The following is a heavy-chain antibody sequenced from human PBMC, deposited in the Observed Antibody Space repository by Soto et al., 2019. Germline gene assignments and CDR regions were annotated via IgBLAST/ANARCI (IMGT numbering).Heavy chain of an antibody. CDR2: ISSSSSTI. CDR1: GFTFSSYS. CDR3: ASERPYYDFWSGYSRFDY. J-gene: IGHJ4*02. V-gene: IGHV3-48*01. D-gene: IGHD3-3*01. Sequence: GGSLRLSCAASGFTFSSYSMNWVRQAPGKGLEWVSYISSSSSTIYYADSVKGRFTISRDNAKNSLYLQMNSLRAEDTAVYYCASERPYYDFWSGYSRFDYWGQGTLVTVSS.